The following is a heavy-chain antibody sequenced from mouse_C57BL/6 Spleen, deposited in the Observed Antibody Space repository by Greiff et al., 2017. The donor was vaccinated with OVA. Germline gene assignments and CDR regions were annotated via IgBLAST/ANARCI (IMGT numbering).Heavy chain of an antibody. CDR1: GFTFTDYY. CDR3: ARDSGTNWYFDV. CDR2: INYDGSST. Sequence: EVMLVESEGGLVQPGSSMKLSCTASGFTFTDYYMAWVRQVPEKGLEWVANINYDGSSTYYLDSLKSRFIISRDTAKNILYLQMSSLKSEDTAKYYGARDSGTNWYFDVWGTGTTVTVSS. D-gene: IGHD4-1*01. V-gene: IGHV5-16*01. J-gene: IGHJ1*03.